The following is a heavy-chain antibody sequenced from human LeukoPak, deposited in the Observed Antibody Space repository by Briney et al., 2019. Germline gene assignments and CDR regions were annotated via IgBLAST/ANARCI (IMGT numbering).Heavy chain of an antibody. V-gene: IGHV4-59*01. Sequence: SETLSLTCTVSGGSISSYYWSWIRQPPGKGLEWIGYIYYSGSTNYNPSLKSRVTISVDTSKDQFSLKLSSVTAADTALYYCARDGYSSSWHKRGAFDIWGQGTMVTVSS. J-gene: IGHJ3*02. CDR2: IYYSGST. CDR1: GGSISSYY. D-gene: IGHD6-13*01. CDR3: ARDGYSSSWHKRGAFDI.